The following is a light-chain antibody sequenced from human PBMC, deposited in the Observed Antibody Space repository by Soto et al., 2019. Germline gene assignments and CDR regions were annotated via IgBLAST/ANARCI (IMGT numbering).Light chain of an antibody. CDR3: QQYHNWWT. CDR2: SAS. J-gene: IGKJ1*01. V-gene: IGKV3-15*01. CDR1: QSISDT. Sequence: EIGLTQSPGTLSLSPGERATLSWRASQSISDTLAWYQQKPGQAPRLLIYSASRRATGFPARFSGSGSGTEFTLTISSLKSEDFAVYDCQQYHNWWTFGQGTKVDIK.